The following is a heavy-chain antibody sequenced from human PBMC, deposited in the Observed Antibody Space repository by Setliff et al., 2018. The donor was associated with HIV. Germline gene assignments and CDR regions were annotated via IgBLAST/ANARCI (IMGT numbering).Heavy chain of an antibody. CDR1: GFTFSSYS. V-gene: IGHV3-21*01. Sequence: GGSLRLSCAASGFTFSSYSMNWVRQAPGKGLEWVSSISSSSSYIYYADSVQGRFTISRDNAKNSLFLQMHSLRAEDTAVYYCARGGISIAARPIDYWGQGPLVTVSS. CDR2: ISSSSSYI. J-gene: IGHJ4*02. D-gene: IGHD6-6*01. CDR3: ARGGISIAARPIDY.